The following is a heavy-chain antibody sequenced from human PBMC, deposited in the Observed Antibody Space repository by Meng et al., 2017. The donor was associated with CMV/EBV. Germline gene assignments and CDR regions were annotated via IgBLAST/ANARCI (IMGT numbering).Heavy chain of an antibody. D-gene: IGHD5-24*01. CDR3: ARVRRATAYYGMDV. V-gene: IGHV1-8*02. J-gene: IGHJ6*02. Sequence: ASVKVSCKASGYTFTGYYMHWVRQAPGQGLEWMGWMNPNSGNTGYAQKFQGRVTMTRNTSISTAYMELSSLRSEDTAVYYCARVRRATAYYGMDVWGQGTTVTV. CDR2: MNPNSGNT. CDR1: GYTFTGYY.